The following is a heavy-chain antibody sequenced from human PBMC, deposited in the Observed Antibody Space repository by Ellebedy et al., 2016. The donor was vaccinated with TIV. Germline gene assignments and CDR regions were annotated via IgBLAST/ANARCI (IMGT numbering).Heavy chain of an antibody. CDR3: ARDLRGVRGVLDY. CDR1: GFNFGSCA. Sequence: GESLKISCAASGFNFGSCAMNWVRQAPGKGLEWVSTVSGSGSHVYYANSVKGRFTISRDRFKNTVFLQMNSLKFEDTAVYYCARDLRGVRGVLDYWGQGTPVTVSS. D-gene: IGHD3-10*01. J-gene: IGHJ4*02. CDR2: VSGSGSHV. V-gene: IGHV3-23*01.